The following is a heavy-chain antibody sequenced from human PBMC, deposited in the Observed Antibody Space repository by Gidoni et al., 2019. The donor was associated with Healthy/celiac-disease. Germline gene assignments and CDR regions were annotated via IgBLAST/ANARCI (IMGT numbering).Heavy chain of an antibody. CDR2: ISSNGGST. D-gene: IGHD6-13*01. V-gene: IGHV3-64*01. CDR1: GFTFSSYA. Sequence: EVQLVESGGGSVQPGGSLILSLSAYGFTFSSYAMHWVRQAPGKGLEYVSAISSNGGSTYYANSVKGRFTISRDNSKNTLYLQMGSLRAEDMAVYYSARDNRRSSRGSSQQASYYYYGMDVWGQGTTVTVSS. J-gene: IGHJ6*02. CDR3: ARDNRRSSRGSSQQASYYYYGMDV.